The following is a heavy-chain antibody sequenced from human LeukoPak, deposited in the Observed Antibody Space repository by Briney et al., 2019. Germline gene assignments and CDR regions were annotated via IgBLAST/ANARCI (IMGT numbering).Heavy chain of an antibody. J-gene: IGHJ4*02. CDR1: GGSISSSSYY. V-gene: IGHV4-39*07. CDR2: IYYSGST. Sequence: SETLSLTCTVSGGSISSSSYYWGWIRQPPGKGLEWIGSIYYSGSTYYNPSLKSRVTISVDTSKNQFSLKLSSVTAADTAVYYCARVYSGYGTDYWGQGTLVTVSS. CDR3: ARVYSGYGTDY. D-gene: IGHD5-12*01.